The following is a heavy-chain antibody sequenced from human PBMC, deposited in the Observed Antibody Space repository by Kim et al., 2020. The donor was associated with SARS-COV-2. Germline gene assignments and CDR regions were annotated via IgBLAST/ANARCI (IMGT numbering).Heavy chain of an antibody. CDR2: ITGSGGST. J-gene: IGHJ4*02. CDR3: AKEARLAD. V-gene: IGHV3-23*01. Sequence: GGSLRLSCAATGFTFSSYAMSWVRQAPGKGLEWVSTITGSGGSTYYADSVKGRFTISRDNSKDTLFLQMNSLSAEDTAVFYCAKEARLADWGQGTLVTVSS. CDR1: GFTFSSYA.